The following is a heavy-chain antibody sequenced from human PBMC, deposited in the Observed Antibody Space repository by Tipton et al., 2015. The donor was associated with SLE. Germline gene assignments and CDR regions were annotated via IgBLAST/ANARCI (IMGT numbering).Heavy chain of an antibody. V-gene: IGHV4-61*05. CDR3: ARLGGGWYFDL. CDR1: GGSISSSSYY. CDR2: IYYSGST. D-gene: IGHD2-15*01. Sequence: TLSLTCTVSGGSISSSSYYWSWIRQPPGKGLEWIGYIYYSGSTNYNLSLKSRVTISVDTSKNQFSLKLTSVTAADTAVYYCARLGGGWYFDLWGRGTLVTVSS. J-gene: IGHJ2*01.